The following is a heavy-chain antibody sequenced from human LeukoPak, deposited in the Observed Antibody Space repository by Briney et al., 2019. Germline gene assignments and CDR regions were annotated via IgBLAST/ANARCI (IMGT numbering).Heavy chain of an antibody. J-gene: IGHJ6*03. CDR3: ATTGGDIYYYYMDV. D-gene: IGHD3-16*01. CDR1: GYTFTSYY. V-gene: IGHV1-46*01. Sequence: ASVKVSCKASGYTFTSYYLYWVRQAPGQGLEWMGLINPSGGSTRYAQKFQGRVTMTRDTSTSTVYMELNSLKSEDTAVYYCATTGGDIYYYYMDVWGEGTTVTISS. CDR2: INPSGGST.